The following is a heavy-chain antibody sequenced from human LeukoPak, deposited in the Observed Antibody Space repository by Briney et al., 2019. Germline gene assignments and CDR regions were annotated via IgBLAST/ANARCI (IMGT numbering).Heavy chain of an antibody. CDR1: GFTFSTYA. D-gene: IGHD3-22*01. J-gene: IGHJ4*02. CDR2: ISGSGGAT. Sequence: PGGSLRLSCAVSGFTFSTYAMHWVRQPPGKGLEWVSAISGSGGATYHADADSVKGRFIISRDNSKNTLYLQINSLRVEDTAVYYCAKDGYNYDSSGHFDYWGQGTLVTVSS. CDR3: AKDGYNYDSSGHFDY. V-gene: IGHV3-23*01.